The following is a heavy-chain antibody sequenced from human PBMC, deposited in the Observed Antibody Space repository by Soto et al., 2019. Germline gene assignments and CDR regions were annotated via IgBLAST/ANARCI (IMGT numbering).Heavy chain of an antibody. V-gene: IGHV3-30-3*01. CDR2: ISFDGNKK. D-gene: IGHD6-13*01. Sequence: GGSLRLSCAASGFTFSSYAMHWVRQAPGKGLEWVAVISFDGNKKYNADSVKGRFTISRDNSKNTLYLQMNSLRVEDTAVYYFARALGIAALGLYHWRQCSEVTV. CDR3: ARALGIAALGLYH. J-gene: IGHJ1*01. CDR1: GFTFSSYA.